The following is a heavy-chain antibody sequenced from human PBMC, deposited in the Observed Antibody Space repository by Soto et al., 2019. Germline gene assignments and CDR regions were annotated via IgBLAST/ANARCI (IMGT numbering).Heavy chain of an antibody. CDR2: ISSSSSYT. CDR1: GFTFSDYY. D-gene: IGHD5-12*01. Sequence: GGSLRLSCAASGFTFSDYYMSWIRQAPGKGLKWVSYISSSSSYTNYADSVKGRFTISRDNAKNSLYLQMNSLRAEDTAVYYYAIDHHQGRGNDLAPFDYWGQGTLVTVSS. J-gene: IGHJ4*02. V-gene: IGHV3-11*05. CDR3: AIDHHQGRGNDLAPFDY.